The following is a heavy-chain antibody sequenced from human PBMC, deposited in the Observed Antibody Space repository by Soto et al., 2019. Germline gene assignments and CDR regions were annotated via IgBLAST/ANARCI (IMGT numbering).Heavy chain of an antibody. V-gene: IGHV3-11*01. D-gene: IGHD3-16*02. CDR1: GFTFSDYY. J-gene: IGHJ4*02. CDR2: ISSSGRNI. Sequence: QVQLVESGGGLVKPGGSLRLSCAASGFTFSDYYMSWIRQAXXXGLEWVSYISSSGRNIYYADSVKGRFTISRDNAKNSLYLQMNSLRAEDTAVYYCARGPYDYVWGSDPPHFDYWGQGTLVTVSS. CDR3: ARGPYDYVWGSDPPHFDY.